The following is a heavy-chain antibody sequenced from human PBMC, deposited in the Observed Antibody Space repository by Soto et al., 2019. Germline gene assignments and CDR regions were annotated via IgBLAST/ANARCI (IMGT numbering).Heavy chain of an antibody. Sequence: SESGGGFVQPGGSLRLSCIVSGLTFSNFRMTWVRQAPGRGLEWVSSLSGSGDNTYYADFVNGRFIIPRDNSQNTLYFQMNNLRSEDTAIYYCAHQATCAFFPLDSWGQGTLVTVSS. CDR3: AHQATCAFFPLDS. CDR1: GLTFSNFR. J-gene: IGHJ4*02. D-gene: IGHD5-12*01. CDR2: LSGSGDNT. V-gene: IGHV3-23*01.